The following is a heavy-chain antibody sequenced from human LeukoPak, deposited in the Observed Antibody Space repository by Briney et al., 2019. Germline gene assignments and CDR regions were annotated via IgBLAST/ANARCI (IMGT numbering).Heavy chain of an antibody. V-gene: IGHV3-48*01. CDR3: ARETRRGTNFDY. CDR2: ISSSSSTI. CDR1: GFTFSDYS. Sequence: GGSLRLSCAASGFTFSDYSMSWVRQAPGKGLEWVSFISSSSSTIYYADSVKGRFTISGDNAQNSVYLQMNSLRAEDTAVYYCARETRRGTNFDYWGQGTQVTVSS. J-gene: IGHJ4*02.